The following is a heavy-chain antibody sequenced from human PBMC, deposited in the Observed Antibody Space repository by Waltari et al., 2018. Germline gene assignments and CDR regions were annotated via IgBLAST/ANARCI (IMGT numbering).Heavy chain of an antibody. D-gene: IGHD2-21*01. CDR1: GGTFSSYA. Sequence: QVQLVQSGAEVKKPGSSVKVSCKASGGTFSSYAISWVRQAPGQGLEWMGGIIPIFGTANYAQKFQGRVTITTDESTSTAYMELSSLRSEDTAVYYCARVYCGGDCSYYYYYGMDVWGQGTTVTVSS. J-gene: IGHJ6*02. CDR3: ARVYCGGDCSYYYYYGMDV. V-gene: IGHV1-69*05. CDR2: IIPIFGTA.